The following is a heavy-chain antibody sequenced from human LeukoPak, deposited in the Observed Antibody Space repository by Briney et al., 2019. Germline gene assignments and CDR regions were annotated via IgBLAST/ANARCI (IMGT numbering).Heavy chain of an antibody. Sequence: SVTVSCKASGGTFSSYAISWVRQAPGQGLEWMGGIIPIFGTANYAQKFQGRVTITADESTSTAYMELSSLRSEDTAVYYCAREDPGYSYGFGYWGQGTLVTVSS. CDR1: GGTFSSYA. J-gene: IGHJ4*02. V-gene: IGHV1-69*13. CDR2: IIPIFGTA. CDR3: AREDPGYSYGFGY. D-gene: IGHD5-18*01.